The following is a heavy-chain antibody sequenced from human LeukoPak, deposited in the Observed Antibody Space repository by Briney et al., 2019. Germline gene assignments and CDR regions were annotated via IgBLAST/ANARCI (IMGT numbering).Heavy chain of an antibody. V-gene: IGHV3-23*01. CDR2: ITGSGGST. Sequence: PVRSLRLSCAPSGFTFVAYAMAWVRQSPGKGLEWVSAITGSGGSTYYAASVKGRFTTSRDSSKNTLYLQMNSLRAEDTDVYHCAKKTSYCGGDCYPYYFDHWGQGTLVTVSS. CDR1: GFTFVAYA. D-gene: IGHD2-21*02. J-gene: IGHJ4*02. CDR3: AKKTSYCGGDCYPYYFDH.